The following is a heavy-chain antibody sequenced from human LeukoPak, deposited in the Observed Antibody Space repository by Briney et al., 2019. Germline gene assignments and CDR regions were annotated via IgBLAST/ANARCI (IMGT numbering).Heavy chain of an antibody. V-gene: IGHV3-21*01. D-gene: IGHD6-19*01. Sequence: PGGSLRLSCAASGFTFNSYAITWVRQAPGKGLEWVSSIRSSSSYIYYADSVKGRFTISRDNAKNSLYLKMNSLRAEATAVYYCARGFGSGWWGAWFDPWGQGTLVTVSS. CDR1: GFTFNSYA. J-gene: IGHJ5*02. CDR2: IRSSSSYI. CDR3: ARGFGSGWWGAWFDP.